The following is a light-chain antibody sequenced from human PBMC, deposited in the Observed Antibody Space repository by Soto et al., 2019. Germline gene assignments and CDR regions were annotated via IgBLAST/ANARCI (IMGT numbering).Light chain of an antibody. CDR2: GAS. Sequence: EIVLTQSPGTLSLSLGERATLSCMATQSVSSNYLAWYRQKPGQAPRLLIYGASTRATGIPDRFSGSGSGTDFTLTISRLEPEDFAVYYCQQYGSSGTFGQGTKVDIK. J-gene: IGKJ1*01. CDR1: QSVSSNY. V-gene: IGKV3-20*01. CDR3: QQYGSSGT.